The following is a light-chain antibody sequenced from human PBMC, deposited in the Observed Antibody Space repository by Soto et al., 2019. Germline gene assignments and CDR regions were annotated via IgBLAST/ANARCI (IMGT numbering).Light chain of an antibody. CDR3: QQRSNWIT. J-gene: IGKJ5*01. Sequence: EIVFTQSPSTLSLSPGETATLSCRASQSVLTYLGWYQQKPGQAPRLLISDASTRASGIPARFSGSGSGTDFTLTISSLEPEDFAVYYCQQRSNWITFGQGTRLEIK. CDR2: DAS. CDR1: QSVLTY. V-gene: IGKV3-11*01.